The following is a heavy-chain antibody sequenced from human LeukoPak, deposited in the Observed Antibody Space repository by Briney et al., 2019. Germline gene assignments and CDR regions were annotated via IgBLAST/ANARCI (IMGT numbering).Heavy chain of an antibody. J-gene: IGHJ4*02. CDR3: ARDTDYYDSSGPSDY. Sequence: PGGSLRLSCAASGFTFSTYAMSWVRQAPGKGLEWVSSISGNGVATYYADSVKGRFIISRDNSKNTLYLQMNSLRAEDTAVYYCARDTDYYDSSGPSDYWGQGTLVTVSS. D-gene: IGHD3-22*01. CDR1: GFTFSTYA. CDR2: ISGNGVAT. V-gene: IGHV3-23*01.